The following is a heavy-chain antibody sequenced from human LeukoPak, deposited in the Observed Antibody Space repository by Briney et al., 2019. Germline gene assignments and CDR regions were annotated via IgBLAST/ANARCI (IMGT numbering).Heavy chain of an antibody. Sequence: SETLSLTCTVSGYSISSGYYWGWIRQPPGKGLEWIGSIYHSGSTYYNPSLKSRVTISVDTSKNQFSLKLSSVTAADTAVYYCAREVLDPGEEIWFDPWGQGTLVTVSS. CDR3: AREVLDPGEEIWFDP. J-gene: IGHJ5*02. CDR1: GYSISSGYY. V-gene: IGHV4-38-2*02. D-gene: IGHD4/OR15-4a*01. CDR2: IYHSGST.